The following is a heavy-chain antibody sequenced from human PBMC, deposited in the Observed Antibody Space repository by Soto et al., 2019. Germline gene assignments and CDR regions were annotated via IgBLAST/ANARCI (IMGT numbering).Heavy chain of an antibody. CDR3: ARGEQYSGRIFDY. V-gene: IGHV6-1*01. J-gene: IGHJ4*01. Sequence: SQTLSLTCAITGDSVSSNSAGWSWVRQSPSRGLEWLGRTYYRSKWYYEYAVSVRGRITINPDTSKNQYSLQLNSVTPEDTAVYFCARGEQYSGRIFDYWGQGTLVSVSS. CDR1: GDSVSSNSAG. CDR2: TYYRSKWYY. D-gene: IGHD1-26*01.